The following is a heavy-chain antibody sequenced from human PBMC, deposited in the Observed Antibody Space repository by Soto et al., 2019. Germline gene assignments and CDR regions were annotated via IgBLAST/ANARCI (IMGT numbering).Heavy chain of an antibody. D-gene: IGHD6-13*01. V-gene: IGHV3-15*01. Sequence: GGSLRLSCAASGFTFSNAWMAWVRQAPGRGLEWVGRIRSKTEGGTTDYAAPVKGRFTISRDDSKNTLYLQMNSLNAEDTAVYYCTKDGFSSRFDSWGQGTQVTVSS. CDR3: TKDGFSSRFDS. J-gene: IGHJ4*02. CDR2: IRSKTEGGTT. CDR1: GFTFSNAW.